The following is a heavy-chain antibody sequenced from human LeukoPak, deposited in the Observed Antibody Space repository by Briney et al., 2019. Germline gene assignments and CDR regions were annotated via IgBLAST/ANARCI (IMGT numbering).Heavy chain of an antibody. D-gene: IGHD3-3*02. CDR3: ARDLAGADDY. J-gene: IGHJ4*02. CDR2: IDTNGRTT. CDR1: SFTFSKYW. Sequence: GGSLRLSCAASSFTFSKYWFHWVRQAPGKGLDWVSRIDTNGRTTDYADSVKGRFTISRDNAKNTLFLEMNSLRAEDTAVQYCARDLAGADDYWGQGTLVTVSS. V-gene: IGHV3-74*01.